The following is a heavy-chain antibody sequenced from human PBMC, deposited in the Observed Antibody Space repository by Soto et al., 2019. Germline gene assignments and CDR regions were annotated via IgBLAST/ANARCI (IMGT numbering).Heavy chain of an antibody. J-gene: IGHJ6*02. D-gene: IGHD4-4*01. CDR1: GFTFSSYG. CDR2: ISYDGSNK. Sequence: QVQLVESGGGVVQPGRSLRLSCAASGFTFSSYGMHWVRQAPGKGLEWVAVISYDGSNKYYADSVKGRFTISRDNSKNTLYLQMNSLRAEDTAVYYCAKEDYSYYYYGMDVWGQGTTVTVSS. CDR3: AKEDYSYYYYGMDV. V-gene: IGHV3-30*18.